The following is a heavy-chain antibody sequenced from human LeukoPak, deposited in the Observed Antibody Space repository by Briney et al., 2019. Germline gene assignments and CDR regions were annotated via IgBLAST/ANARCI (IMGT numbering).Heavy chain of an antibody. Sequence: SETLSLTCAVYGGSFSGYYWSWIRQPPGKGLEWIGEINHSGSTNYNPSLKSRVTISVDTSKNQFSLKLSSVTAEDTAVYYCAREVPRKYSSGAFDIWGQGAMVTVSS. D-gene: IGHD6-19*01. CDR2: INHSGST. CDR1: GGSFSGYY. V-gene: IGHV4-34*01. CDR3: AREVPRKYSSGAFDI. J-gene: IGHJ3*02.